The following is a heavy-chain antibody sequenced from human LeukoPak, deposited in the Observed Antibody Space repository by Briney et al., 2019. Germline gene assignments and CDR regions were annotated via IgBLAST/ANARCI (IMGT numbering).Heavy chain of an antibody. CDR2: VNLQGST. CDR3: AREGGPYRPLDY. J-gene: IGHJ4*02. CDR1: GGSITSTNY. Sequence: PETLSLTCGVSGGSITSTNYWTWVRQPPGKGLEWIGEVNLQGSTNYNPSLMGRVAISVDMSENHISLQLTSVTAADTAVYYCAREGGPYRPLDYSGQGTLVTVSS. V-gene: IGHV4-4*03.